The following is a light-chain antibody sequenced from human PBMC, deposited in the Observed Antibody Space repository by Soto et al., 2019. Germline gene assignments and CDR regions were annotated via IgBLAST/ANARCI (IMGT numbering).Light chain of an antibody. J-gene: IGKJ1*01. CDR1: ESISSW. V-gene: IGKV1-5*01. CDR3: QDYSPYSWT. CDR2: DAS. Sequence: DIQMTQSPSTLSASVGDTVTITCRASESISSWSAWYQEKPGKAPNLLIYDASSLESGVPSRFSGSGSGTEFTLTISSLQPDDFATYYCQDYSPYSWTFGQGTKVDI.